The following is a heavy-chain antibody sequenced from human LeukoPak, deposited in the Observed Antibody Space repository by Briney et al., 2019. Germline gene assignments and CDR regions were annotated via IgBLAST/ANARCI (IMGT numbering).Heavy chain of an antibody. J-gene: IGHJ6*03. CDR2: MNPNSGNT. CDR3: ARGGWAGYVWGSWRANYYYMDV. CDR1: GYSFTSYD. Sequence: GASVKVSCKASGYSFTSYDINWVRQATGQGLEWMGWMNPNSGNTGYAQKFQGRVTMTRNTSISTAYMELSSLRSEDTAVYYCARGGWAGYVWGSWRANYYYMDVWGKGTTVTISS. V-gene: IGHV1-8*01. D-gene: IGHD3-16*01.